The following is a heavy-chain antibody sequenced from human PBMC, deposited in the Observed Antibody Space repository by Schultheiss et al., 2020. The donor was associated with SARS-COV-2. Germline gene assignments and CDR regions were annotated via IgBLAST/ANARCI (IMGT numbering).Heavy chain of an antibody. CDR1: GFTFSSYA. CDR2: ISYDGSNK. CDR3: ARGAVAGDDAFDI. V-gene: IGHV3-30-3*01. J-gene: IGHJ3*02. Sequence: GGSLRLSCAASGFTFSSYAMHWVRQAPGKGLEWVAVISYDGSNKYYADSVKGRFTISRDNSKNTLYLQMNSLRAEDTAVYYCARGAVAGDDAFDIWGQGTMVTVSS. D-gene: IGHD6-19*01.